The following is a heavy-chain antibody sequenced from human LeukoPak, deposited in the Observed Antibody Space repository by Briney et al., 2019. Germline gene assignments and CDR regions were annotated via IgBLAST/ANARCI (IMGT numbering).Heavy chain of an antibody. CDR2: ISGSGGST. CDR3: AKDLEQWLVDDY. Sequence: GGSLRLSCAASGFTFSSYGMSWVRQAPGKGLEWVSDISGSGGSTYYADSVKGRFTISRDNSKNTLYLQMNSLRAEDTAVYYCAKDLEQWLVDDYWGQGTLVTASS. D-gene: IGHD6-19*01. CDR1: GFTFSSYG. V-gene: IGHV3-23*01. J-gene: IGHJ4*02.